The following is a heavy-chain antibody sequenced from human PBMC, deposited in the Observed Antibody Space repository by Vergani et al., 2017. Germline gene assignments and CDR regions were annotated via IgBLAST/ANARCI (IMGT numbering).Heavy chain of an antibody. Sequence: QVQLQQWGAGLLKPSETLSLTCAVYGGSFSGYYWSWIRQPPGKGLEWIGEINHSGSTNYNPSLKSRVTISVDTSKNQFSLKLSSVTAADTAVYYCARDHPNSSGWYEWHYYGMDVWGQGTTVTVSS. CDR1: GGSFSGYY. CDR3: ARDHPNSSGWYEWHYYGMDV. D-gene: IGHD6-19*01. V-gene: IGHV4-34*01. J-gene: IGHJ6*02. CDR2: INHSGST.